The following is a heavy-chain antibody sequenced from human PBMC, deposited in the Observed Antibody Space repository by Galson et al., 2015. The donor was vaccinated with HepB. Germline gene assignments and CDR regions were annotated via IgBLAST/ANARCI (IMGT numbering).Heavy chain of an antibody. CDR1: GFTFGNAW. J-gene: IGHJ4*02. CDR2: IKSKTDGGTT. V-gene: IGHV3-15*01. D-gene: IGHD6-19*01. Sequence: SLRLSCAASGFTFGNAWMSWVRQAPGKGLEWVGRIKSKTDGGTTDYAAPVKGRFTISRDDSKNTLYLQMNSLKTEDTAVYYCTTDLIGWYGYYFDYWGQGTLVTVSS. CDR3: TTDLIGWYGYYFDY.